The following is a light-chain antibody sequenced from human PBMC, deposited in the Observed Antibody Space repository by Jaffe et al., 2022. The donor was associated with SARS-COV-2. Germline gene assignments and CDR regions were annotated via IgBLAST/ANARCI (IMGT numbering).Light chain of an antibody. CDR3: SSYTSSSTPYWV. CDR2: EVS. V-gene: IGLV2-14*01. Sequence: QSALTQPASVSGSPGQSITISCTGTSSDVGGYNYVSWYQQHPGKAPKLMIYEVSNRPSGVPDRFSGSKSGNTASLTISGLQAEDEADYYCSSYTSSSTPYWVFGGGTKLTVL. J-gene: IGLJ3*02. CDR1: SSDVGGYNY.